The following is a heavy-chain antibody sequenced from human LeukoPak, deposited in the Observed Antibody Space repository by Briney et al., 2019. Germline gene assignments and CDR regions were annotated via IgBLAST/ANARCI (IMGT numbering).Heavy chain of an antibody. CDR2: MHYSGTT. Sequence: SETLSLTCNVSGGSISNSPYYWGWIRPPPGKGLEWIGSMHYSGTTYHNPSLRSRVTISVDTSKNQFSLRLISVTAADTAVYYCARNDRGRPADYWGQGTLVTVSS. D-gene: IGHD1-26*01. J-gene: IGHJ4*02. CDR1: GGSISNSPYY. V-gene: IGHV4-39*01. CDR3: ARNDRGRPADY.